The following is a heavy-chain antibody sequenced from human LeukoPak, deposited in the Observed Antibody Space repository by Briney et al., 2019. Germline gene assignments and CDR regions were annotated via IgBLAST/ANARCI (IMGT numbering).Heavy chain of an antibody. CDR3: AKDLESVVTANPEYYFDY. CDR1: GFTFSSYA. Sequence: SGGSLRLSCAASGFTFSSYAMSWVRQAPGKGLEWVSAISGSGGSTYYADSVKGRFTISRDNSKNTLYLQMNSLRAEDTAVYYCAKDLESVVTANPEYYFDYWGQGTLVTVSS. J-gene: IGHJ4*02. CDR2: ISGSGGST. D-gene: IGHD2-15*01. V-gene: IGHV3-23*01.